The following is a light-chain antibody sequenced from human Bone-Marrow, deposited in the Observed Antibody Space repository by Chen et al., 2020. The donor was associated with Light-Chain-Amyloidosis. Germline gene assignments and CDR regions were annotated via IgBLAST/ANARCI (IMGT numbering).Light chain of an antibody. V-gene: IGLV1-44*01. CDR3: AAWDDSLNVVV. Sequence: QSVLTQPPSASGTPGQRVTISCSGRSSNNGSNTVNWYQQLPGTAPKLLIYSNNQRPSGVPDRFSGYKSGTSASLAISGHQSEDEADYYCAAWDDSLNVVVFGGGTKLTVL. CDR2: SNN. CDR1: SSNNGSNT. J-gene: IGLJ2*01.